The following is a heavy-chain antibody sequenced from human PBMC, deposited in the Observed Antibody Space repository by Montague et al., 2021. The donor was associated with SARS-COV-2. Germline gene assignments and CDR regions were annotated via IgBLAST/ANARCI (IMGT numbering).Heavy chain of an antibody. CDR2: IYYSGST. Sequence: ETLSLTCTVSGGSISSSSYYWGWIRQPPGKGLEWIGSIYYSGSTYYNPSLKSRVTISVDTSKNQFSLKLSSVTAADTAVYYCARQRRGGLVSTPRFFDYWGQGTLVTVSS. CDR1: GGSISSSSYY. J-gene: IGHJ4*02. D-gene: IGHD6-19*01. CDR3: ARQRRGGLVSTPRFFDY. V-gene: IGHV4-39*01.